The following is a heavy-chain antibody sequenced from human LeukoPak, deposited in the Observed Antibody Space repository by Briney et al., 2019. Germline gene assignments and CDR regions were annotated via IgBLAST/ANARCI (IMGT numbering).Heavy chain of an antibody. V-gene: IGHV3-48*03. CDR2: ISSSGSTI. Sequence: GGSLRVSCAASGLIFSSYEMNWVRQAPGKGLEWVSYISSSGSTIYSAGSVKGRFTISRDNAKNSLYLQMNSLRAEDTAVYYCARDGGIAVAGDAFDIWGQGTMVTVSS. CDR1: GLIFSSYE. J-gene: IGHJ3*02. D-gene: IGHD6-19*01. CDR3: ARDGGIAVAGDAFDI.